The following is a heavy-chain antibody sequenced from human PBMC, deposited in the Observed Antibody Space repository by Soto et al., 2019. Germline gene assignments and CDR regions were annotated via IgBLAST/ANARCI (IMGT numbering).Heavy chain of an antibody. Sequence: GESLKISCKGSGYSFTSYWISWVRQMPGKGLEWMGRIDPSDSYTNYSPSFQGHVTISADKSISTAYLQWSSLKASDTAMYYCAGPLGIAAAGDCYFVDWWGQGTLVTVSS. J-gene: IGHJ4*02. CDR1: GYSFTSYW. D-gene: IGHD6-13*01. CDR3: AGPLGIAAAGDCYFVDW. CDR2: IDPSDSYT. V-gene: IGHV5-10-1*01.